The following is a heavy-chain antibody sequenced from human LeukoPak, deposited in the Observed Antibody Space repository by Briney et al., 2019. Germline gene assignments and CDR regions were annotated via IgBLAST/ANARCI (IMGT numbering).Heavy chain of an antibody. V-gene: IGHV1-46*01. J-gene: IGHJ5*02. CDR3: ARDNSVGDNAWWFDP. CDR2: INPTGGST. D-gene: IGHD1-26*01. Sequence: ASVKVFCKASGYTFTSYYMHWVRQAPGQGLEWMGLINPTGGSTGYAQKFQGRVTMTRDMSTSTDYMKLSSLRSEDTAIYYCARDNSVGDNAWWFDPWGQGTLVTVSS. CDR1: GYTFTSYY.